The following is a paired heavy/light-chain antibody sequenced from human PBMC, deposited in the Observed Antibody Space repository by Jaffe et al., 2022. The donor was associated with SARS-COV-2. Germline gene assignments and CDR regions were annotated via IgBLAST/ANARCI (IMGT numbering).Heavy chain of an antibody. D-gene: IGHD3-10*01. CDR3: SRGAGILWFGELSYFDY. CDR1: GDSLSNNGYY. CDR2: IDYSGST. Sequence: QVQLQESGPGLVKPSQTLSLTCTVSGDSLSNNGYYWNWVRQHPGKGLEWIGYIDYSGSTYYNPSLESRLSISVDTSKNQFSLRLTSVTAADTALYYCSRGAGILWFGELSYFDYWGQGALVTVSP. J-gene: IGHJ4*02. V-gene: IGHV4-31*03.
Light chain of an antibody. Sequence: QSVLTQPPSVSGAPGQRVTISCTGSSSNIGSGYDVHWYQHFSGTAPKLLISGDSNRPSGVPDRFSGSKSGTSASLAISGLHTEDEADYYCQSYDSSVSAWVFGGGTKLTVL. CDR1: SSNIGSGYD. CDR3: QSYDSSVSAWV. V-gene: IGLV1-40*01. CDR2: GDS. J-gene: IGLJ3*02.